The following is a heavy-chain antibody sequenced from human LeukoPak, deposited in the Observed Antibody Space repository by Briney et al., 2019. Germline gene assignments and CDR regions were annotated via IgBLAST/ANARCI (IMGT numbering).Heavy chain of an antibody. V-gene: IGHV4-61*02. Sequence: SETLSLTCTVSGGSISSGSYHWSWIRQPAGKGLEWIGRIYTSGSTNYNPSLKSRVTISVDTSKNQFSLKLSSVTAADTAVYYCARGVVDFWSGYYTRGFDYWGQGTLVTVSS. CDR2: IYTSGST. CDR3: ARGVVDFWSGYYTRGFDY. J-gene: IGHJ4*02. CDR1: GGSISSGSYH. D-gene: IGHD3-3*01.